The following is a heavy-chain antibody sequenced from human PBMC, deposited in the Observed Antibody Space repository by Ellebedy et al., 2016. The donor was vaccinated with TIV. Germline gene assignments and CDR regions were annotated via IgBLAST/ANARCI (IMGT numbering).Heavy chain of an antibody. J-gene: IGHJ6*02. CDR2: IYYSGST. D-gene: IGHD4-17*01. CDR3: ARVTRTAGSRTTTVTTFYYYGMDV. CDR1: GGSISNHY. V-gene: IGHV4-59*08. Sequence: MPSETLSLTCTVSGGSISNHYWNWIRQPPGKGLEWIGYIYYSGSTNYNPSLKSRVTISVDTSKNQFSLKLSSVTAADTAVYYCARVTRTAGSRTTTVTTFYYYGMDVWGQGTLVTVSS.